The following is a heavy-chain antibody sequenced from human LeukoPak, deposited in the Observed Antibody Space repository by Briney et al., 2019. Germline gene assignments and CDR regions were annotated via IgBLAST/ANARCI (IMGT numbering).Heavy chain of an antibody. J-gene: IGHJ6*02. D-gene: IGHD1-1*01. CDR3: AKDKGWGYSAYDFYGMDV. V-gene: IGHV3-23*01. CDR2: ISGSGGRT. CDR1: GFTFSSYA. Sequence: PGGSLRLSCAASGFTFSSYAMSWVRPAPGKGMEWVSAISGSGGRTYYADSVKGRFTICRDSSKNTLYLQMNSMRAEDTAIYYCAKDKGWGYSAYDFYGMDVWGQGTTVTVSS.